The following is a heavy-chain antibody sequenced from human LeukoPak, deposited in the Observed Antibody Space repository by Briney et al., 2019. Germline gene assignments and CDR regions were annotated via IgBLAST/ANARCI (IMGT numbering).Heavy chain of an antibody. CDR1: GFTFSSYG. V-gene: IGHV3-30*18. D-gene: IGHD3-22*01. J-gene: IGHJ4*02. CDR2: ISDEGSNK. Sequence: GGSLRLSCAASGFTFSSYGMHWVRQAPGKGLVWVADISDEGSNKFYADSVKGRFTISRDNYKNTLYLQMNSLRAEDTAEYDSAKEAHYYESSGLDYWGQGTLVTVSS. CDR3: AKEAHYYESSGLDY.